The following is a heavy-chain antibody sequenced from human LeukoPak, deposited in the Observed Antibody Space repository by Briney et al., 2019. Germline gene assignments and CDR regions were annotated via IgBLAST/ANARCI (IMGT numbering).Heavy chain of an antibody. CDR3: ARDQYDSSGYDSPDAFDI. Sequence: ASVKVPCKASGYTFTSYYMHWVRQAPGQGLEWMGIINPSGGSTSYAQKFQGRVTMTRDTSTSTVYMELSSLRSEDTAVYYCARDQYDSSGYDSPDAFDIWGQGTMVTVSS. CDR1: GYTFTSYY. D-gene: IGHD3-22*01. CDR2: INPSGGST. V-gene: IGHV1-46*01. J-gene: IGHJ3*02.